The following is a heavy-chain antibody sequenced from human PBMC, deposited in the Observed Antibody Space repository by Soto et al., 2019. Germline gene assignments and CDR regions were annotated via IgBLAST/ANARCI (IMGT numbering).Heavy chain of an antibody. CDR3: SRDMYYDFWSGPFYGMDV. V-gene: IGHV3-49*03. J-gene: IGHJ6*02. CDR2: IRSRAYSGTT. CDR1: GFIFSDYT. D-gene: IGHD3-3*01. Sequence: GGSLRLSCTASGFIFSDYTMSWFGRAPGKGLEWVAFIRSRAYSGTTEYAASVKGRFTISRDDSRMSAYLQLDSLTTEDSAVYYCSRDMYYDFWSGPFYGMDVWGQGTTVTVSS.